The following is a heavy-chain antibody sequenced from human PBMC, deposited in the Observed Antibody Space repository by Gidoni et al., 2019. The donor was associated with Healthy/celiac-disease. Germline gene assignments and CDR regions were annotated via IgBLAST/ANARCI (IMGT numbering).Heavy chain of an antibody. V-gene: IGHV4-59*01. D-gene: IGHD5-12*01. CDR3: ARGYSGYDHFDY. CDR2: IYYSGST. Sequence: QVQLQESGPGLVKPSETLSLTCTVSGGSISSYYWSWIRQPPGKGLEWIGYIYYSGSTNYNPSLKSRVTISVDTSKNQFSLKLSSVTAADTAVYYCARGYSGYDHFDYWGQGTLVTVSS. J-gene: IGHJ4*02. CDR1: GGSISSYY.